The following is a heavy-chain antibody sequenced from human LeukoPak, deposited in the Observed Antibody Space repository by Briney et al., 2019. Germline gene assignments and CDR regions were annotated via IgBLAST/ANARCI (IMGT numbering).Heavy chain of an antibody. CDR1: GGAISSNY. CDR3: ARECTTSSYHYYYYYMDV. J-gene: IGHJ6*03. D-gene: IGHD2-2*01. Sequence: TSETLSFTGSASGGAISSNYWSWIRQPPGKGLEWIGFIYYSGTTNYNPTLKRRVTITVDTSKNQFSRKLSSVTAAVTAVYYCARECTTSSYHYYYYYMDVWGKGTTVTVSS. V-gene: IGHV4-59*01. CDR2: IYYSGTT.